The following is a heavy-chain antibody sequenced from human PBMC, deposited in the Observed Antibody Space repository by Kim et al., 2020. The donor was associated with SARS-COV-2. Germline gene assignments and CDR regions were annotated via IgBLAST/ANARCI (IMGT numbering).Heavy chain of an antibody. D-gene: IGHD6-13*01. CDR3: ARSVLEQGNWFDP. Sequence: SETLSLTCAVYGGSFSGYYWSWIRQPPGKGLEWIGEINHSGSTNYNPSLKSRVTISVDTSKNQFSLKLSSVTAADTAVYYCARSVLEQGNWFDPWGQGTLVTVSS. V-gene: IGHV4-34*01. CDR2: INHSGST. CDR1: GGSFSGYY. J-gene: IGHJ5*02.